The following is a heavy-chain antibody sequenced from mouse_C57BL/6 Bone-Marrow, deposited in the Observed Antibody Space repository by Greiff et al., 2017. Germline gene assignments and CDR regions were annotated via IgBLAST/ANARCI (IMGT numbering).Heavy chain of an antibody. D-gene: IGHD2-3*01. CDR2: IDPEDGET. J-gene: IGHJ2*01. CDR3: ARSGVLLQGFDY. Sequence: EVQLQQSGAELVKPGASVKLSCTASGFNIKDYYMHWVKQRTEQGLEWIGRIDPEDGETKYAPKFKGKATITADTSSNTAYLQLSSLTSEDAAVYYCARSGVLLQGFDYWGQGTTLTVSS. V-gene: IGHV14-2*01. CDR1: GFNIKDYY.